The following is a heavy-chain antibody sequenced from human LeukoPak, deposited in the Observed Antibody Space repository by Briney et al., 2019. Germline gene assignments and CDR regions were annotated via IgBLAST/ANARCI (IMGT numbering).Heavy chain of an antibody. V-gene: IGHV4-38-2*02. CDR3: ARESLLLRVSFDY. CDR2: IYHSGTT. CDR1: GYSISSGYY. D-gene: IGHD2-15*01. Sequence: SETLSLTCTVSGYSISSGYYWGWIRQPPGKGLEWIGTIYHSGTTYYNPSLKSRVTISVDTSKNQFSLKLSSVTAADTAVYYCARESLLLRVSFDYWGQGTLVTVSS. J-gene: IGHJ4*02.